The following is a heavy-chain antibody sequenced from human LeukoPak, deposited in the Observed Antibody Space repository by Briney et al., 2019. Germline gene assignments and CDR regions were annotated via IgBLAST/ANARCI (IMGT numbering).Heavy chain of an antibody. J-gene: IGHJ4*02. CDR1: GGSISSGGYY. D-gene: IGHD3-9*01. CDR2: IYYSGST. CDR3: TQKPPYDILTGAFDY. V-gene: IGHV4-31*03. Sequence: SQTLTLTCTVSGGSISSGGYYWSLILQHPGKGLEWIGYIYYSGSTYYNPSLKSRVTISVDTSKNQFSLKLSSVTAADTAVYYCTQKPPYDILTGAFDYWGQGTLVTVSS.